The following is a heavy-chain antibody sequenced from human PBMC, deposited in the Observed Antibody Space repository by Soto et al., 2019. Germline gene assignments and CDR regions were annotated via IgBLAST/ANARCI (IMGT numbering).Heavy chain of an antibody. D-gene: IGHD3-10*01. Sequence: ASVKVSCKASGYTFTGSYLHWVRQDPGQGLEWMGWINPNSGGTNYAQKFQGRVTMTRATSISTAYMELSRLRSDDTGVDYCASRDPLRYCSAPDLDAFVILCQGTMVTVSS. J-gene: IGHJ3*02. V-gene: IGHV1-2*02. CDR1: GYTFTGSY. CDR2: INPNSGGT. CDR3: ASRDPLRYCSAPDLDAFVI.